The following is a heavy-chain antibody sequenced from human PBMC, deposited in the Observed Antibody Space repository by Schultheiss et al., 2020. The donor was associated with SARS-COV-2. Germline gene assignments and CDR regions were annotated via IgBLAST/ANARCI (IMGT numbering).Heavy chain of an antibody. CDR3: ARYLTGGYGGDY. J-gene: IGHJ4*02. CDR1: GGTFSSYA. D-gene: IGHD4-23*01. CDR2: IIPIFGTA. V-gene: IGHV1-69*05. Sequence: SVKVSCKASGGTFSSYAISWVRQAPGQGLEWMGGIIPIFGTANYAQKFQGRVTMTTDTSTSTAYMELRSLRSDDTAVYYCARYLTGGYGGDYWGQGTLVTVSS.